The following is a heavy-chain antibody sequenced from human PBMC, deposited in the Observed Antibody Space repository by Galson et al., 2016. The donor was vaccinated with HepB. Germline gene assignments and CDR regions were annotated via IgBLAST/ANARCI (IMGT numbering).Heavy chain of an antibody. D-gene: IGHD5-24*01. Sequence: WVRQAPGKGLEWVAAISGSGAATYYADSVQGRFSISRDNAKNTLDLQMSSLRVDDTAVYFCAKDLRDGTYYLDYWGQGTLVTVTA. CDR2: ISGSGAAT. CDR3: AKDLRDGTYYLDY. V-gene: IGHV3-23*01. J-gene: IGHJ4*02.